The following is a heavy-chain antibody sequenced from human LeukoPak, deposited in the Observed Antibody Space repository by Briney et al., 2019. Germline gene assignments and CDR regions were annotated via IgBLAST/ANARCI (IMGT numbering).Heavy chain of an antibody. Sequence: GASVKVSCKASGYTFTSYDINWVRQATGQGLEWMGWMNPNSGNTGYAQKFQGRVTMTRNTSIRTAYMELSSLRSDDTAVYYCARGWYNSLSSGFDYWGQGALVTVSS. D-gene: IGHD3-22*01. CDR2: MNPNSGNT. CDR3: ARGWYNSLSSGFDY. V-gene: IGHV1-8*01. J-gene: IGHJ4*02. CDR1: GYTFTSYD.